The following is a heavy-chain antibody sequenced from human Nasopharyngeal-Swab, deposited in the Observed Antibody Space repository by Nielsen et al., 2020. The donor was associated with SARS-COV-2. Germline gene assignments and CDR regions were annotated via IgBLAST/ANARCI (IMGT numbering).Heavy chain of an antibody. J-gene: IGHJ3*02. CDR3: ARARITMRGIDAFDI. CDR2: INSDGSST. D-gene: IGHD3-22*01. V-gene: IGHV3-74*01. Sequence: WIRQPPGKGLEWVSRINSDGSSTSYADSVKGRFTISRDNAKNTLYLQMNSLRAEDTAVYYCARARITMRGIDAFDIWGQGTMVTVSS.